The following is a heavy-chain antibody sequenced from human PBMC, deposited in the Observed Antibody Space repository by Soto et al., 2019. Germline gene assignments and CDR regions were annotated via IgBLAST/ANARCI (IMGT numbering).Heavy chain of an antibody. CDR2: IYYSGST. V-gene: IGHV4-59*01. CDR1: GGSMSSYY. D-gene: IGHD1-7*01. J-gene: IGHJ5*02. Sequence: QVQLQESGPGLVKPSETLSLTCTVSGGSMSSYYWNWIRQPPGKGLEWMGYIYYSGSTNYNPSLKSRVTLSIDTSKNQFSLRLNSVTAADTAVYYCARLAGFRITRTTFLDSSWFDTWGQGTLVTVSS. CDR3: ARLAGFRITRTTFLDSSWFDT.